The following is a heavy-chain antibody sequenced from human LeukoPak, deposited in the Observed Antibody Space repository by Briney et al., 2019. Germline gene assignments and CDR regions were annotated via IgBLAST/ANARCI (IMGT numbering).Heavy chain of an antibody. CDR3: TRDLMDYDVSTGLHHYYMDV. V-gene: IGHV3-74*01. CDR1: GFTFSSYW. J-gene: IGHJ6*02. CDR2: INGDGRNI. D-gene: IGHD3-9*01. Sequence: GGSLRLSCVASGFTFSSYWMHWVRHGPRKGLVWVSRINGDGRNINYADSVRGRFTISRDNAKNTLYLQMNTLRVEDTAVYYCTRDLMDYDVSTGLHHYYMDVWGQGTTVTVSS.